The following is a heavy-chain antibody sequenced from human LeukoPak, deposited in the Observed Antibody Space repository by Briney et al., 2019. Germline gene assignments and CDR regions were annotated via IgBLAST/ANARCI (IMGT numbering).Heavy chain of an antibody. CDR2: ISWNSGSI. CDR1: GFTFDDYA. D-gene: IGHD4-17*01. CDR3: AKADYGDYVSGYYFDY. V-gene: IGHV3-9*01. J-gene: IGHJ4*02. Sequence: GRSLRLSCAASGFTFDDYAMHWVRQAPGKGLEWVSGISWNSGSIGYEDSVKGRFTISRDNAKNSLYLQMNSLRAEDTALYYCAKADYGDYVSGYYFDYWGQGTLVTVSS.